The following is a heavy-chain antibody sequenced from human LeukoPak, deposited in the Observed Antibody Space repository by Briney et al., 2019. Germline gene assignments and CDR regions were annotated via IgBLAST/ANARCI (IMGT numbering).Heavy chain of an antibody. J-gene: IGHJ3*02. Sequence: GGSLRLSCTVSGFTVSSNSMSWVRQAPGKGLEWVSGISGSGGATYYADSVKGRFTISRDDPHNTLYLQMNSLRVEDTAVYYCARDVEMYSSTWSDAFDIWGQGTMVTVSS. CDR2: ISGSGGAT. CDR3: ARDVEMYSSTWSDAFDI. CDR1: GFTVSSNS. D-gene: IGHD6-13*01. V-gene: IGHV3-23*01.